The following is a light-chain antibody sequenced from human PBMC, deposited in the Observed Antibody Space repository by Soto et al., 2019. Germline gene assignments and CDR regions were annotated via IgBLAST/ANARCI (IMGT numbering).Light chain of an antibody. V-gene: IGKV1D-12*01. J-gene: IGKJ1*01. CDR2: DAS. Sequence: GDRVTITCRASQAISTWLAWYQQKPGKAPKLLIYDASNLQTGVPSRFSGSGSGTDFTLTISSLQPEDFATYYCQQANSFPRTFGQGTKVEIK. CDR1: QAISTW. CDR3: QQANSFPRT.